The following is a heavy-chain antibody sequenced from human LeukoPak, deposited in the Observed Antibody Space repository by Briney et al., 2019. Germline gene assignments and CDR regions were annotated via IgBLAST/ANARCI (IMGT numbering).Heavy chain of an antibody. CDR3: AKRIGAIDDY. CDR1: GFTFSSYA. Sequence: PGRSLRLSCAASGFTFSSYAMHWVRQAPGKGLEWVAVISYDGSNKYYADSVKGRFTISRDNSKNTLYLQMNSLRAEDTAVYYCAKRIGAIDDYWGQGTLVTVSS. J-gene: IGHJ4*02. V-gene: IGHV3-30-3*02. D-gene: IGHD2-2*02. CDR2: ISYDGSNK.